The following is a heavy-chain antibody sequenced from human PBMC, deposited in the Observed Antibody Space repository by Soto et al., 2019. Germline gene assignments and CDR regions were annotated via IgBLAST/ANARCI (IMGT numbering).Heavy chain of an antibody. V-gene: IGHV3-30*04. CDR2: ISYDGSNK. J-gene: IGHJ4*02. Sequence: GGSLRLSCAASGFTFSSYAMHWVRQAPGKGLEWVAVISYDGSNKYYADSMKGRFTISRDNSKNTLYLQMNSLRAEDTAVYYCARDRASGSYYFDYWGQGTLVTVSS. D-gene: IGHD1-26*01. CDR1: GFTFSSYA. CDR3: ARDRASGSYYFDY.